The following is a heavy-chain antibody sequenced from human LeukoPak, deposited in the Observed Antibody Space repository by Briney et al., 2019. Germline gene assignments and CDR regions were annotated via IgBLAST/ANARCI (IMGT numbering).Heavy chain of an antibody. V-gene: IGHV3-11*06. CDR3: ARGTLWFGESDHVLVY. Sequence: GGSLRLSCAASGFTFSDYYMSWIRQAPEKGLEWVSYISSSSNYTNYADSVKGRFTISRDNSKNTLYLQMNSLRAEDTAVYYCARGTLWFGESDHVLVYWGQGTLVTVSS. CDR1: GFTFSDYY. J-gene: IGHJ4*02. D-gene: IGHD3-10*01. CDR2: ISSSSNYT.